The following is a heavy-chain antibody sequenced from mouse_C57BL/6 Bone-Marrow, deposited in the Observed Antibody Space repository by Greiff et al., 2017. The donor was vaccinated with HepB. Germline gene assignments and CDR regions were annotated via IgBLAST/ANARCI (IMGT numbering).Heavy chain of an antibody. Sequence: QVQLQQPGAELVKPGASVKMSCKASGYTFTSYWITWVKQRPGQGLEWIGDIYPGSGSTNYNEKFKSKATLTVATSSSTAYMQLSSLTSEGSAVYYRARAGELRYAMDYWGQGTSVTVSS. CDR1: GYTFTSYW. CDR2: IYPGSGST. J-gene: IGHJ4*01. V-gene: IGHV1-55*01. CDR3: ARAGELRYAMDY. D-gene: IGHD1-1*01.